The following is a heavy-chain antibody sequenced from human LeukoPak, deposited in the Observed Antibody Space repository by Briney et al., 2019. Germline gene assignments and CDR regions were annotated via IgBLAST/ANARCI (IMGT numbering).Heavy chain of an antibody. CDR3: ARGQGATVPQVGKNWFDP. Sequence: SETLSLTCAVYGGSFSGYYWSWLRQPPGKGLEWIGEVNEVGGTNISPSLRNRVILSVDTSKNQFFLKLISVTVADTAVYYCARGQGATVPQVGKNWFDPWGQGTRVTVSS. D-gene: IGHD1-26*01. J-gene: IGHJ5*02. CDR2: VNEVGGT. V-gene: IGHV4-34*01. CDR1: GGSFSGYY.